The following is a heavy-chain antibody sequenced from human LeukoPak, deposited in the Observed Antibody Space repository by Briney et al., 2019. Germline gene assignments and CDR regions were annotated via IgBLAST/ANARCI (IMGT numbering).Heavy chain of an antibody. CDR1: GFTFSIYW. J-gene: IGHJ6*02. CDR2: IREDGSVK. CDR3: ARRWKLSLDV. D-gene: IGHD5-24*01. V-gene: IGHV3-7*01. Sequence: GGSLRLSCAASGFTFSIYWMTWVRQAPGKGLEWVANIREDGSVKYYVDSVKGRFTISRDNAKESLYLQMNNLRGEDTAVYFCARRWKLSLDVWGQGTTVTVSS.